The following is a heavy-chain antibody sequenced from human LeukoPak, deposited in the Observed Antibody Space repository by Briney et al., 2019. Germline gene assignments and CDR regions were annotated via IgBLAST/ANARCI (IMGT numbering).Heavy chain of an antibody. Sequence: SETLSLTCNVSGGSISSGRYCWSWIRLPAGKGLEWIGRIFTSGSTNYNPSLKSRVTISLDTSKNQFSLKLSSVTAADTAVYYCATIAVAGHFDYWGQGTLVTVSS. V-gene: IGHV4-61*02. CDR3: ATIAVAGHFDY. CDR2: IFTSGST. D-gene: IGHD6-19*01. CDR1: GGSISSGRYC. J-gene: IGHJ4*02.